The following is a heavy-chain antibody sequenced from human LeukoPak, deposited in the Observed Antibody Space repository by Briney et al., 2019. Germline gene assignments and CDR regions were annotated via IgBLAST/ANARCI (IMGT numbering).Heavy chain of an antibody. V-gene: IGHV3-7*01. D-gene: IGHD5-12*01. CDR2: IRQDGSEK. CDR3: ARDEGYDYNWFDP. Sequence: GGSLRLSCAASGFTFSSYWMSWVRQAPGKGLGWVANIRQDGSEKYYVDSVKGRFTISRDNAKNSLYLQMNSLRAEDTAVYYCARDEGYDYNWFDPWGQGTLVTVSS. CDR1: GFTFSSYW. J-gene: IGHJ5*02.